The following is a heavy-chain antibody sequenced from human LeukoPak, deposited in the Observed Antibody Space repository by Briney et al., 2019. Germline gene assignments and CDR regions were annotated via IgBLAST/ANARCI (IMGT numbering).Heavy chain of an antibody. Sequence: SETLSLTCAVYGGSFRNYYWSWIRQPPGKGLEWIGEINHSGSTKYNPSLKSRVTISVDRSKNQFSLKLSSVTAADTAVYYCARQGGIAGFYWFDPWGQGTLVTVSS. D-gene: IGHD6-13*01. CDR3: ARQGGIAGFYWFDP. V-gene: IGHV4-34*01. J-gene: IGHJ5*02. CDR1: GGSFRNYY. CDR2: INHSGST.